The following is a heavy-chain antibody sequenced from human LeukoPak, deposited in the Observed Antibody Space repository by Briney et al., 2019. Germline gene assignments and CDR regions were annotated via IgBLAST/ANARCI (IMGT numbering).Heavy chain of an antibody. CDR3: ARIAAADTIFDY. J-gene: IGHJ4*02. CDR2: IRSKAYDGTT. V-gene: IGHV3-49*04. CDR1: GFTFGDYA. D-gene: IGHD6-13*01. Sequence: GGSLRLSCTASGFTFGDYAMSWVRQAPGKGLEWVGFIRSKAYDGTTEYAASVKGRFTISRDDSKSIAYLQMNSLKTEDTAVYYCARIAAADTIFDYWGQGTLVTVSS.